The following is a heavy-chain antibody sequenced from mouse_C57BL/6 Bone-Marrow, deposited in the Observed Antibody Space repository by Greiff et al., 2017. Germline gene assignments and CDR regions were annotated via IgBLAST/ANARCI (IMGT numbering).Heavy chain of an antibody. Sequence: EVKVVESGGGLVQSGRSLRLSCATSGFTFSDFYMEWVRQAPGKGLEWIAASRNKANDYTTEYSASVKGRFIVSRDTSQSILYLQMNALRAEDTAIYYCARDLRDDYDDYAMDYWGQGTSVTVSS. J-gene: IGHJ4*01. V-gene: IGHV7-1*01. CDR3: ARDLRDDYDDYAMDY. CDR1: GFTFSDFY. D-gene: IGHD2-4*01. CDR2: SRNKANDYTT.